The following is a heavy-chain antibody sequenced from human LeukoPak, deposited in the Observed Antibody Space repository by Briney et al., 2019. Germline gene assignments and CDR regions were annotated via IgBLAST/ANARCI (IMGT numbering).Heavy chain of an antibody. J-gene: IGHJ4*02. Sequence: GGSLRLSCAASGFTFSNDWMHWVRQAPGKGLVWVSRINTDGSTTTYADSVKGRLTISRDNAKNTLYLQMNSLRVEDTAVYYCARGRGGSYHYWGQGTLVTVSS. D-gene: IGHD1-26*01. CDR3: ARGRGGSYHY. CDR1: GFTFSNDW. V-gene: IGHV3-74*01. CDR2: INTDGSTT.